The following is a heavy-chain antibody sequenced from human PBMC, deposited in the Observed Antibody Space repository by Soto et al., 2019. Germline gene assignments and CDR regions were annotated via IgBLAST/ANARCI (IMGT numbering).Heavy chain of an antibody. J-gene: IGHJ6*02. CDR3: ARDWVVPGTLGYYYYGMDV. V-gene: IGHV4-61*01. CDR2: IYYSGST. D-gene: IGHD6-19*01. Sequence: QVQLQESGPGLVKPSETLSLTCAVAGGSVSSGSYYWSWMRQPPGKGLDGIGYIYYSGSTNYNPSLKSRVTISVDTSKNQFSLKLSSVTAADTAVYYCARDWVVPGTLGYYYYGMDVWGQGTTVTVSS. CDR1: GGSVSSGSYY.